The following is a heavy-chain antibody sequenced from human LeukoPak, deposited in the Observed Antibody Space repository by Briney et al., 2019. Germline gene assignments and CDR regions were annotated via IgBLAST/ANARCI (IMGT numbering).Heavy chain of an antibody. V-gene: IGHV3-23*01. CDR3: AKYSSSSPSEYYYYGMDV. CDR1: GFTFSSYA. J-gene: IGHJ6*02. Sequence: QPGGSLRLSCAASGFTFSSYAMSWVHQAPGKGLEWVSAISGSGGSTYYADSVKGRFTISRDNSKNTLYLQMNSLRAEDTAVYYCAKYSSSSPSEYYYYGMDVWGQGTTVTVSS. CDR2: ISGSGGST. D-gene: IGHD6-6*01.